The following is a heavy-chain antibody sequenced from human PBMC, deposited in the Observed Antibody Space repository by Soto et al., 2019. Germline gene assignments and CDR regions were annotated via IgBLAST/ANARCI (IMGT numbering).Heavy chain of an antibody. D-gene: IGHD2-21*02. V-gene: IGHV3-33*01. Sequence: QGQLVESGGGLVQPGTSLRLSCAASGFAFRSYGMQWVRQAPGKGLEWVAVIWSDGSRKYYAASVEGRATISRDNSDNTLYLQMDSLRVEDTALYFYARDRGDSPGGHCYSYFDLWGRGSLVTVSS. J-gene: IGHJ4*02. CDR2: IWSDGSRK. CDR1: GFAFRSYG. CDR3: ARDRGDSPGGHCYSYFDL.